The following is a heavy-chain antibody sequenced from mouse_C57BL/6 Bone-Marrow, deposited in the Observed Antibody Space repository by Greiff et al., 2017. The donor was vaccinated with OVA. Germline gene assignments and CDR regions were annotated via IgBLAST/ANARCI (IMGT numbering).Heavy chain of an antibody. CDR3: TTGDYWFAY. Sequence: EVQLQQSGAELVRPGASVKLSCTASGFNIKDYYMHWVKQRPEQGLEWIGRIDPEDGDTEYAPKFQGKATMTADTTSNTAYLQISSLTAEDTADYYCTTGDYWFAYWGQGTLVTVSA. D-gene: IGHD2-4*01. J-gene: IGHJ3*01. CDR2: IDPEDGDT. V-gene: IGHV14-1*01. CDR1: GFNIKDYY.